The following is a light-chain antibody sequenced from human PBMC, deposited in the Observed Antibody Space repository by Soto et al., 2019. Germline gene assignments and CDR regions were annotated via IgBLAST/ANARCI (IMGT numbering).Light chain of an antibody. CDR1: QSVSSSY. Sequence: EIVLTQSPGTLSLSPGERATLSCRASQSVSSSYLAWYQQKPGQAPRLLIYGASSRATGIPDRFSGSGSGTDFTLTISRLEPEDFAVYYCQQYGSSPPCTFGQGTKGEIK. CDR2: GAS. CDR3: QQYGSSPPCT. V-gene: IGKV3-20*01. J-gene: IGKJ1*01.